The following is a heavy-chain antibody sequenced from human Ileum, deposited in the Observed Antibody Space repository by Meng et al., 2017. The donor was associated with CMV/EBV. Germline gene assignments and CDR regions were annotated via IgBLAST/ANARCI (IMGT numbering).Heavy chain of an antibody. J-gene: IGHJ4*02. CDR1: GGSISSGDYY. CDR2: IYYSGST. D-gene: IGHD6-13*01. Sequence: QGQLQEPGPGPVKPSQTLSLTCTVSGGSISSGDYYWSWIRQPPGKGLEWIGYIYYSGSTYYNPSLKSRVTISVDTSKNQFSLKLSSVTAADTAVYYCAREIPSSSWYYLDYWGQGTLVTVSS. V-gene: IGHV4-30-4*08. CDR3: AREIPSSSWYYLDY.